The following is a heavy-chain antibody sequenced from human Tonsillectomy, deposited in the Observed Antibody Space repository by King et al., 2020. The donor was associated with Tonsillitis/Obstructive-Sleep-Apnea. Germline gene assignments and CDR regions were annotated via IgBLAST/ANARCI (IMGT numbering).Heavy chain of an antibody. CDR1: GFTFSASS. V-gene: IGHV3-73*01. CDR2: IRSKANTYAT. Sequence: EVQLVESGGDLVQPGGSLTLSCAASGFTFSASSMHWVRQASGKGLEWVGRIRSKANTYATAYAASVKGRFTISRDDSKNTAYLQMNSLTAEDTAVYYCSPEGTGFGSWGQGTLVTVSS. J-gene: IGHJ4*02. D-gene: IGHD1-1*01. CDR3: SPEGTGFGS.